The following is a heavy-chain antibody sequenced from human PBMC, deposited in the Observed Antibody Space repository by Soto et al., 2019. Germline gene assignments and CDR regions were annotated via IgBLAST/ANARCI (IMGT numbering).Heavy chain of an antibody. J-gene: IGHJ4*02. V-gene: IGHV5-51*01. CDR3: ARAIAVAGPQARFAY. CDR1: GYSFTSYW. Sequence: GESLKISCKGSGYSFTSYWIGWVRQMPGKGLEWMGIIYPGDSDTRYSPSFQGQVTISADKSISTAYLQWSSLKASDTAMYYCARAIAVAGPQARFAYWGQGTLVPVSS. CDR2: IYPGDSDT. D-gene: IGHD6-19*01.